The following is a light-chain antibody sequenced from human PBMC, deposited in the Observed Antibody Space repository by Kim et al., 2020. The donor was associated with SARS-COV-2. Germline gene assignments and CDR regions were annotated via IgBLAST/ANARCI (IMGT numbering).Light chain of an antibody. J-gene: IGLJ3*02. CDR1: SLRSYY. V-gene: IGLV3-19*01. CDR2: GKI. Sequence: ALGQTVRITCQGDSLRSYYANWYQQKPGRAPVLVIYGKINRPSGIPDRFSGSSSGNTASLTITGAQAEDEADYYCNSRDSSGTHWVFGGGTQLTVL. CDR3: NSRDSSGTHWV.